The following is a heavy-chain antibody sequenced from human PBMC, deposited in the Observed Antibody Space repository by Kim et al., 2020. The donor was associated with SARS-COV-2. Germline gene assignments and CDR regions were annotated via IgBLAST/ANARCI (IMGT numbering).Heavy chain of an antibody. D-gene: IGHD3-10*01. V-gene: IGHV3-48*02. J-gene: IGHJ4*02. CDR2: ISHSTTTI. CDR3: ARGFYYGSGSYSPLDS. CDR1: GFTFIAYG. Sequence: GGSLRLSCAASGFTFIAYGMNWVRQAPGEGLEWVSYISHSTTTIYYADSVRGRFTISRDNAKNSLYLQMNSLRDEDTAVYYCARGFYYGSGSYSPLDSWGQGTLVTVSS.